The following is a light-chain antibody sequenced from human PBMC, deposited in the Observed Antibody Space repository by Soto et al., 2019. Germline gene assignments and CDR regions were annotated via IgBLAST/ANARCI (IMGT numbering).Light chain of an antibody. V-gene: IGLV2-23*03. J-gene: IGLJ2*01. CDR1: SSDVGSYNL. Sequence: QSALTQPASVSGSPGQSITISCTGTSSDVGSYNLVSWYQQHLGKAPKLMIYEGSKRPSGVSNRFSGSKSGNTASLTISGLQAEDEADYYCCSYAGSSTFEVFGGGTQLTVL. CDR3: CSYAGSSTFEV. CDR2: EGS.